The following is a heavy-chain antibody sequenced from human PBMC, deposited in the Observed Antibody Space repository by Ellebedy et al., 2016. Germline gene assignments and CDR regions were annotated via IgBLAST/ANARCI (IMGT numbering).Heavy chain of an antibody. V-gene: IGHV7-4-1*02. Sequence: ASVKVSCKASGYTFTSHAVNWMRQAPGQGLEWMGWINTYSGKPTYAQGFTGRFVFSLDTTVSTAYLQINSLEAEDTAVYYCARGLSFGELFLWAYWGQGTLVTVSS. CDR2: INTYSGKP. J-gene: IGHJ4*02. CDR3: ARGLSFGELFLWAY. CDR1: GYTFTSHA. D-gene: IGHD3-10*01.